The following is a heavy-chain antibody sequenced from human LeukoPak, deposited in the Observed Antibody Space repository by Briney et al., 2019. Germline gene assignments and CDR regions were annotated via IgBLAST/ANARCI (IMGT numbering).Heavy chain of an antibody. CDR2: INDSGST. CDR1: GGSFSGFY. Sequence: KPSETLSLTCAVYGGSFSGFYWSWIRQPPGKGLEWIGEINDSGSTNYNASLKSRVAISVDTSKNQFSLKLSSVTAADTAVYYSARGRIAAAGPIICNWFDPWGQGTLVTVSS. J-gene: IGHJ5*02. D-gene: IGHD6-13*01. V-gene: IGHV4-34*01. CDR3: ARGRIAAAGPIICNWFDP.